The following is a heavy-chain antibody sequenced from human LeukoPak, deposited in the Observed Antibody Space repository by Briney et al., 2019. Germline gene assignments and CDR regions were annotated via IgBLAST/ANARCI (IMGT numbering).Heavy chain of an antibody. CDR2: ISSSGTYT. D-gene: IGHD5-24*01. CDR3: ASGIRDGYSIFDY. Sequence: GGSLRLSCAASGFTLRDYYMTWIRQAPGKGPEWVSCISSSGTYTNYADSVKGRFTISRDNAKNSLYLQMNSLRAEDTAVYYCASGIRDGYSIFDYWGQGTLVTVSS. V-gene: IGHV3-11*06. J-gene: IGHJ4*02. CDR1: GFTLRDYY.